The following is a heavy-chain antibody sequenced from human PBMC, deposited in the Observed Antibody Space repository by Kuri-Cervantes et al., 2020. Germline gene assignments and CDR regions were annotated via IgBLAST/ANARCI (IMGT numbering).Heavy chain of an antibody. J-gene: IGHJ6*02. Sequence: GEALKISCKGSGYSLTSYWIGLVRQMTGKGVEWVGIIYPGDSDTRYSPSFQGQVTISADKSISTAYLQWSSLKASDTDMCYCARSLRGIFPPSVWGQGTTVTVSS. CDR3: ARSLRGIFPPSV. CDR1: GYSLTSYW. D-gene: IGHD2/OR15-2a*01. CDR2: IYPGDSDT. V-gene: IGHV5-51*01.